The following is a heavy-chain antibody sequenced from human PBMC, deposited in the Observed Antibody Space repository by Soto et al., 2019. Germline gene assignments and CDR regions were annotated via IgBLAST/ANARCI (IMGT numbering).Heavy chain of an antibody. CDR1: GGSISSYY. V-gene: IGHV4-59*01. CDR2: IYYSGST. D-gene: IGHD3-3*01. CDR3: ARLNYDFWSGYSLSYYYYGMDV. J-gene: IGHJ6*02. Sequence: PSETLSLTCTVSGGSISSYYWSWIRQPPGKGLERIGYIYYSGSTNYNPSLKSRVTISVDTSKNQFSLKLSSVTAADTAVYYCARLNYDFWSGYSLSYYYYGMDVWGQGTTVTVSS.